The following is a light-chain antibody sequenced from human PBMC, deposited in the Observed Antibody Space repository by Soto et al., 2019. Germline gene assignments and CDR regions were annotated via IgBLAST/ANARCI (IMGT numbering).Light chain of an antibody. CDR3: SSYTSGSILDV. CDR2: EVN. V-gene: IGLV2-14*01. J-gene: IGLJ1*01. Sequence: QSALTQPASVSGSPGQSITISCTGTSSDVGGYDYVSWYQQHPGKAPKLMIYEVNNRPSGVSNRFSGSKSGNTASLTISGLQAEDEADYYCSSYTSGSILDVFGTGTKLTVL. CDR1: SSDVGGYDY.